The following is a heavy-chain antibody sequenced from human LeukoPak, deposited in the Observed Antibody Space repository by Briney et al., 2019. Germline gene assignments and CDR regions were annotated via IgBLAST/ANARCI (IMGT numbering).Heavy chain of an antibody. CDR3: TRIFYYGTRGYYPDF. J-gene: IGHJ4*02. Sequence: SGGSLRLSCAASGLTFSTYAMSWVRQSPGKGLEWIGRSKNKDYAYSTVYAASVKGRFTFSRDDPKNSLYLQMNSLTTEDTAVYYCTRIFYYGTRGYYPDFWGQGTLVTVSS. CDR1: GLTFSTYA. D-gene: IGHD3-22*01. CDR2: SKNKDYAYST. V-gene: IGHV3-72*01.